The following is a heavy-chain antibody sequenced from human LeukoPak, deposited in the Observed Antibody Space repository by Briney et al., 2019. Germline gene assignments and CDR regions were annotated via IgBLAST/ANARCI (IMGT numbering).Heavy chain of an antibody. CDR1: GGSISSGGYY. D-gene: IGHD2-21*02. J-gene: IGHJ2*01. V-gene: IGHV4-30-2*05. Sequence: SETLSLTCTVSGGSISSGGYYWSWIRQPPGKGLEWIGYIYHSGSTYYNPSLKSRVAISVDTSKNQFSLKLSSVTAADTAVYYCASAYCGGDCTPYWYFDLWGRGTLVTVSS. CDR2: IYHSGST. CDR3: ASAYCGGDCTPYWYFDL.